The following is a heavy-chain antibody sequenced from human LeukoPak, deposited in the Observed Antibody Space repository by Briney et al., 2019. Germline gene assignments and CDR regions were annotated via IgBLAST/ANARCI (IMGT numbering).Heavy chain of an antibody. CDR1: GFTFDSFS. J-gene: IGHJ4*02. CDR3: ARDRYSSSRYFDY. V-gene: IGHV3-21*01. D-gene: IGHD6-6*01. CDR2: ISSSSTYI. Sequence: GGSLRLSCAASGFTFDSFSINWVRQAPGKGLEWVASISSSSTYIYYGGSVKGRFTISRDNSKNTLYLQMNSLRAEDTAVYYCARDRYSSSRYFDYWGQGTLVTVSS.